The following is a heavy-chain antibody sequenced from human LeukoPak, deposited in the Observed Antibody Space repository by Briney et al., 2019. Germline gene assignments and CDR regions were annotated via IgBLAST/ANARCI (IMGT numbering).Heavy chain of an antibody. CDR1: GFTLSGHW. CDR2: VSSDGRTT. J-gene: IGHJ3*02. D-gene: IGHD3-10*01. CDR3: ARGASGKGAFDI. Sequence: GGSLRLSCAASGFTLSGHWMHWVRHAPGKGLGWVSRVSSDGRTTNYADSVKGGFTISRDNAKNTQYLQTNSLRAEDTAVYYCARGASGKGAFDIWGQGTLVTVSS. V-gene: IGHV3-74*01.